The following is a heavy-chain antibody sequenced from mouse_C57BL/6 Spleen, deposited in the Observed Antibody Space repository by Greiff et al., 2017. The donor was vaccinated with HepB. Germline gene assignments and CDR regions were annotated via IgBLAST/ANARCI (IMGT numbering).Heavy chain of an antibody. D-gene: IGHD1-1*01. J-gene: IGHJ2*01. V-gene: IGHV1-15*01. CDR3: TRRGPITTDYFDY. Sequence: QVQLQQSGAELVRPGASVTLSCKASGYTFTDYEMHWVKQTPVHGLEWIGAIDPETGGTAYNQKFKGKAILTADKSSSTAYMELRSLTSEDAAVYYCTRRGPITTDYFDYWGQGTTLTVSS. CDR2: IDPETGGT. CDR1: GYTFTDYE.